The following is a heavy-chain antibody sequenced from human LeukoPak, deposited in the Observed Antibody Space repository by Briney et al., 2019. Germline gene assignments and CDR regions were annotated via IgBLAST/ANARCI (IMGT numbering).Heavy chain of an antibody. CDR1: GYTFTSYA. V-gene: IGHV1-3*01. D-gene: IGHD2-2*02. CDR3: ARGPRIVVVPAAIDWFDP. CDR2: INAGDGNT. Sequence: ASAKVSCKASGYTFTSYAMHWVRQAPGQRLEWMGWINAGDGNTKYSQKFQGRVTITRDTSASTAYMELSSLRSEDTAVYYCARGPRIVVVPAAIDWFDPWGQGTLVTVSS. J-gene: IGHJ5*02.